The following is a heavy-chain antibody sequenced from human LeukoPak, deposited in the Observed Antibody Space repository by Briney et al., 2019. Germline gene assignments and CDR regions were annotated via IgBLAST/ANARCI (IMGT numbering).Heavy chain of an antibody. CDR1: GYSFTSYW. V-gene: IGHV5-51*01. CDR3: ARQGATTSMVFDY. J-gene: IGHJ4*02. Sequence: GESLKISCKGSGYSFTSYWIGWVRQLPGKGLEWLGIIYPGDSDTRYSPSFQGQVTISADKSISTAYLQWSSLKASDTAMYYCARQGATTSMVFDYWGQGTLVTVSS. D-gene: IGHD1-26*01. CDR2: IYPGDSDT.